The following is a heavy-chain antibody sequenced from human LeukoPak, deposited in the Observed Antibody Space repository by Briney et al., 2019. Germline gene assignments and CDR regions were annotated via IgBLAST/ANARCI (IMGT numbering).Heavy chain of an antibody. V-gene: IGHV1-46*01. CDR1: GYTFTSYY. D-gene: IGHD3-10*01. CDR3: ARATMVRGVVDY. J-gene: IGHJ4*02. Sequence: ASVKVSCKASGYTFTSYYMHWVRQAPGQGLEWMGIINPSGGSTSYAQKFQGRVTMTRDMSTSTVYMELSNLRSEDTAVYYCARATMVRGVVDYWGQGTLVAVSS. CDR2: INPSGGST.